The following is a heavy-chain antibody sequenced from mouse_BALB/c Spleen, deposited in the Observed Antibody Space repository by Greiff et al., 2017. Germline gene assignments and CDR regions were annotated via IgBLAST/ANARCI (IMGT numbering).Heavy chain of an antibody. V-gene: IGHV1S29*02. CDR1: GYTFTDYN. D-gene: IGHD2-1*01. J-gene: IGHJ2*01. CDR3: AKGDYGNYLDY. CDR2: IYPYNGGT. Sequence: EGQLQESGPELVKPGASVKISCKASGYTFTDYNMHWVKQSHGKSLEWIGYIYPYNGGTGYNQKFKSKATLTVDNSSSTAYMELRSLTSEDSAVYYCAKGDYGNYLDYWGQGTTLTVSS.